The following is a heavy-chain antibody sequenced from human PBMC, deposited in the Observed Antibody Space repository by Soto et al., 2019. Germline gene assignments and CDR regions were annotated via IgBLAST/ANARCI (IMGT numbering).Heavy chain of an antibody. D-gene: IGHD3-22*01. V-gene: IGHV4-39*01. CDR3: AGGTAYYYDSSGYYYFDLYYFDY. Sequence: QLQLQESGPGLVKPSETLSLTCTVSGGSISSSSYYWGWIRQPPGKGLEWIGSIYYSGSTYYNPSLKSRVIASVDTSKNQFSLNLSSVTAADTAVYYCAGGTAYYYDSSGYYYFDLYYFDYWGQGTLVTVSS. CDR2: IYYSGST. CDR1: GGSISSSSYY. J-gene: IGHJ4*02.